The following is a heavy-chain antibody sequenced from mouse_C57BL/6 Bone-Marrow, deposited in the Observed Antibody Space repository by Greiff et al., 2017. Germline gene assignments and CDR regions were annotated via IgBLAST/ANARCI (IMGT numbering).Heavy chain of an antibody. CDR2: IYPRSGNN. V-gene: IGHV1-81*01. D-gene: IGHD1-1*01. Sequence: QVQLQQSGAELARPGASVKLSCKASGYTFTSYGISWVKQRTGQGLEWIGEIYPRSGNNYYNEKFKGKATLTADKSSSTAYRELRSLTSEDSAVYFCARRPTITTVVATDWYAMDYWGQGTSVTVSS. CDR3: ARRPTITTVVATDWYAMDY. J-gene: IGHJ4*01. CDR1: GYTFTSYG.